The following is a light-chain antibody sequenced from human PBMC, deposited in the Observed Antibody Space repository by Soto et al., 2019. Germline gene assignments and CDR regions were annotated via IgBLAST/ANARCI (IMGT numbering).Light chain of an antibody. CDR1: SSDVGGYNY. CDR2: EVS. V-gene: IGLV2-8*01. J-gene: IGLJ1*01. Sequence: QSVLTQPPSASGSPGQSVTISCTGTSSDVGGYNYVSWYQQHPGKAPKLMIYEVSKRPSGVPDRFSGSKSGNTASLTVSGLQAEDEADYYCSSYARSNNFYAFGTGTKVTVL. CDR3: SSYARSNNFYA.